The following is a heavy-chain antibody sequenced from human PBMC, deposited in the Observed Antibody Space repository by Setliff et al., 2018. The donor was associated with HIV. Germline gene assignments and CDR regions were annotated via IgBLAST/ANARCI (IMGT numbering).Heavy chain of an antibody. Sequence: SETLSLTCTVSGGSISSHFWSWIRQHPGKGLEWIGTVSYSGSTNYNPSLKSRFTISVDTSGDQFSLKLSSVTAADTAVYYCATHASTVQAAMDVWGQGTTVTVSS. CDR1: GGSISSHF. J-gene: IGHJ6*02. CDR2: VSYSGST. CDR3: ATHASTVQAAMDV. D-gene: IGHD4-4*01. V-gene: IGHV4-59*11.